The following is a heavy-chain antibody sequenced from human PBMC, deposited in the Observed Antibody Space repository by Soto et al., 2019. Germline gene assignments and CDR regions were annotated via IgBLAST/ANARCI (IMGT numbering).Heavy chain of an antibody. CDR2: ISDDGDKR. Sequence: GGSLRLSCVGSGFTFSNYGMHWVRQPPGKGLEWVALISDDGDKRYYADCVRGRLIISRDNSKDTLYLQMNSLGPDDTAVYFCAKARVRIVGANSFDYWGQGTPVTVSS. CDR1: GFTFSNYG. J-gene: IGHJ4*02. V-gene: IGHV3-30*18. CDR3: AKARVRIVGANSFDY. D-gene: IGHD1-26*01.